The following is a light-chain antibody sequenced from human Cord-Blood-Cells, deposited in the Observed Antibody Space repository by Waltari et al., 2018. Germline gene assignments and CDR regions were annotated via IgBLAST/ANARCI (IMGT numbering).Light chain of an antibody. J-gene: IGKJ1*01. CDR2: AAS. Sequence: DIQMTQSPSSLSASVGDRVTITCRASQSISSYLNWYQQKPGKAPKLLIYAASSLQSGVPSRCSGSGAGTDFTLTISSLQPEDFATYYCQHSYSTQWTFGQGTKVEIK. CDR3: QHSYSTQWT. V-gene: IGKV1-39*01. CDR1: QSISSY.